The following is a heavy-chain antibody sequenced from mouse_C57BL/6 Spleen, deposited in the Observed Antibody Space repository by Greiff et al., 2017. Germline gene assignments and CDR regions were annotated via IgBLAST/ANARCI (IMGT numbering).Heavy chain of an antibody. J-gene: IGHJ4*01. CDR2: IHPNSGST. CDR3: SYDYDVAMDY. D-gene: IGHD2-4*01. V-gene: IGHV1-64*01. CDR1: GYTFTSYW. Sequence: VQLQQPGAELVKPGASVKLSCKASGYTFTSYWMHWVKQRPGQGLEWIGMIHPNSGSTNYNEKFKSKATLTVDKSSSTAYMQLSSLTSEDSAVYYCSYDYDVAMDYWGQGTSVTVSS.